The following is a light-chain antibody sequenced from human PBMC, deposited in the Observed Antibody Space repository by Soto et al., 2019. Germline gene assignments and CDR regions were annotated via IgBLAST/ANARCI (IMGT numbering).Light chain of an antibody. CDR1: QSVSNNY. J-gene: IGKJ1*01. Sequence: IVLTQSPVPLSLTQGERATLSCRASQSVSNNYLAWYQQKPGQAPRLLIYGASNRATGIPDRFSGSGSGTDFTLTISRLEPEDFAVYYCQPSGRSGRFGQGTKVDTK. V-gene: IGKV3-20*01. CDR2: GAS. CDR3: QPSGRSGR.